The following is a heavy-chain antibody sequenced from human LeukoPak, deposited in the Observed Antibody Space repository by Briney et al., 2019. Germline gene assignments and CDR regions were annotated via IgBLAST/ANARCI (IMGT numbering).Heavy chain of an antibody. Sequence: PGGSLRLSCAASGFTFSSYAMHWVRQAPGKGLEWVAVISYDGSNKYYADSVKGRFTISRDNSKNTLYLQMNSLRAEDTAVYYCAGGGVITHAFDIWGQGTMVTVSS. V-gene: IGHV3-30*04. D-gene: IGHD3-10*01. CDR3: AGGGVITHAFDI. J-gene: IGHJ3*02. CDR2: ISYDGSNK. CDR1: GFTFSSYA.